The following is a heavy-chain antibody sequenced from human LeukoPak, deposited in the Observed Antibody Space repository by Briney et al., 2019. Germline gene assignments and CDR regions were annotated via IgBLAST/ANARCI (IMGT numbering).Heavy chain of an antibody. Sequence: PGGSLRLSCAASGFTFSSYSMNWVRQAPGKGLEWLSYISRDSKTTYYADSVKGRFTISRDNSKNTLYLQMNSLRAEDTAVYYCASKGSSGDDYWGQGTLVTVSS. CDR1: GFTFSSYS. D-gene: IGHD6-25*01. J-gene: IGHJ4*02. CDR3: ASKGSSGDDY. CDR2: ISRDSKTT. V-gene: IGHV3-48*01.